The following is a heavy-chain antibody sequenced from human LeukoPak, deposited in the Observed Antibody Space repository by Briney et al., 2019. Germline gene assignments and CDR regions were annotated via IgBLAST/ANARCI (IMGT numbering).Heavy chain of an antibody. CDR1: GFTFSSYW. Sequence: GGSLRLSCAASGFTFSSYWMSWVRQAPGKGLEWVANIKQDGSEKYYVDSVKGRFTISRDNAKNSLYLQMNSLRAEDTAVYYCARVVGGSTHYYYYMDVWGKGTTVTISS. J-gene: IGHJ6*03. D-gene: IGHD1-26*01. CDR3: ARVVGGSTHYYYYMDV. CDR2: IKQDGSEK. V-gene: IGHV3-7*01.